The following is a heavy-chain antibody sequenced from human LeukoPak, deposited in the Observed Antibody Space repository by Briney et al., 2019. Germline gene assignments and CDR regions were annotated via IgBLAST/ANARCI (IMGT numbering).Heavy chain of an antibody. J-gene: IGHJ3*01. CDR2: ISHDGARK. CDR1: GFTFRKYA. V-gene: IGHV3-30-3*01. D-gene: IGHD5-24*01. Sequence: QSGGSLRLSCAASGFTFRKYALHWVRQAPGKGLEWVAVISHDGARKFYADSVKGRFTISRDNSNNTLFLQMANVSREDTALYYCARDRPGEMSTADAFDVWGQGTMVTVSS. CDR3: ARDRPGEMSTADAFDV.